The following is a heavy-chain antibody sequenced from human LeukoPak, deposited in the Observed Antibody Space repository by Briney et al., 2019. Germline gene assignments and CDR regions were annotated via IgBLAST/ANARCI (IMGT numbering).Heavy chain of an antibody. CDR2: INHSGST. CDR3: ARANAVMVRGVTPFDY. Sequence: PSETLSLTCAVYGGSFSGYYWSWIRQPPGKGLEWIGEINHSGSTNYNPSLKSRVTISVDTSKNQFSLKLSSVTAADTAVYYCARANAVMVRGVTPFDYWGQGTLVTVSS. V-gene: IGHV4-34*01. D-gene: IGHD3-10*01. J-gene: IGHJ4*02. CDR1: GGSFSGYY.